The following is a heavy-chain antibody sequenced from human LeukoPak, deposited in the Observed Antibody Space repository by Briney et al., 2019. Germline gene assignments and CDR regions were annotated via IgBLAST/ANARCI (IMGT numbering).Heavy chain of an antibody. CDR2: ISGDGGST. J-gene: IGHJ1*01. Sequence: GGSLRLSCAASGFTFDDYAMHWVRQAPGKGLEWVSLISGDGGSTYYADSVKGRFTISRDNSKNSLYLQMNSLRTEDTALYYRAKGYSSGYTYFQHWGQGTLVTVSS. D-gene: IGHD3-22*01. CDR1: GFTFDDYA. V-gene: IGHV3-43*02. CDR3: AKGYSSGYTYFQH.